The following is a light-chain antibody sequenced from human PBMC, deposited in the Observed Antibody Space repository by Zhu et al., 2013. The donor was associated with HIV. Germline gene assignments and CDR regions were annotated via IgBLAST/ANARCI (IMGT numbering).Light chain of an antibody. J-gene: IGLJ3*02. V-gene: IGLV2-14*01. Sequence: QSALTQPASVSGSPGQSITISCTGTSSDVGGYNYVSWYQQHPGKAPKLMIYEVSNRPSGVSNRFSGSKSGNTASLTVSGLQAEDEADYYCAAWDDSLNGWVFGGGTKLTVL. CDR3: AAWDDSLNGWV. CDR1: SSDVGGYNY. CDR2: EVS.